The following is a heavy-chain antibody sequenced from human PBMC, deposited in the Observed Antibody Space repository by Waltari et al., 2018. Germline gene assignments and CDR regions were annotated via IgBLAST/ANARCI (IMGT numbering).Heavy chain of an antibody. CDR2: IGAYNGNT. J-gene: IGHJ4*02. CDR1: GYTFSSYG. D-gene: IGHD2-2*01. V-gene: IGHV1-18*01. Sequence: QVRLVQSAAEVKKPGASVKVSCKASGYTFSSYGISWVRQAPGQGLEWMGWIGAYNGNTDYAQKFRGRVTLTTDRATNTAYMDLRSLRSDDTAFYYCASSSFCSSTTCYLGYWGQGTLVTVSS. CDR3: ASSSFCSSTTCYLGY.